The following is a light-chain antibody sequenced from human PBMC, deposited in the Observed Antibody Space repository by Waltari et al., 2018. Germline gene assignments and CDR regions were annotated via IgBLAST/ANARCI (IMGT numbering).Light chain of an antibody. V-gene: IGKV3-15*01. CDR2: GAS. CDR3: QQYNNWPPWT. J-gene: IGKJ1*01. Sequence: EIVMTQSPATLSVSPGERATLSCRASQSISNNLGWYQQKPGRAPRLLIYGASTRATGIPARFSGSGSGTEFTLTINNMQSEDFAVYYCQQYNNWPPWTFGQGTKVEIK. CDR1: QSISNN.